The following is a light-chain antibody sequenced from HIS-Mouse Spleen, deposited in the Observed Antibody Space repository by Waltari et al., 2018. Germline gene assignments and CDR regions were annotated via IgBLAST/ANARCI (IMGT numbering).Light chain of an antibody. CDR1: ALPKPS. CDR2: KDS. J-gene: IGLJ2*01. Sequence: SYELTQPPSVSVSPGQTARITCPGAALPKPSAYLYQQKPGQAPVLVIYKDSERPSGIPERFSGSSSGTTVTLTISGVQAEDEADYYCQSADSSGTYVVFGGGTKLTVL. V-gene: IGLV3-25*03. CDR3: QSADSSGTYVV.